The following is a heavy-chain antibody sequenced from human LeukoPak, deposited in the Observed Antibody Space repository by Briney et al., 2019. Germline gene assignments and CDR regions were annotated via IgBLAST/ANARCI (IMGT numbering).Heavy chain of an antibody. CDR1: GGTFSSYA. CDR3: GSEVVVVPAAIVG. CDR2: IIPIFGTA. Sequence: SVKVSCKASGGTFSSYAISWVRQAPGQGLEWMGGIIPIFGTANYAQKFQGRVTITADESTSTDYMKLSSLRSEDTAVYYCGSEVVVVPAAIVGWGQGTLVTVSS. J-gene: IGHJ4*02. D-gene: IGHD2-2*01. V-gene: IGHV1-69*13.